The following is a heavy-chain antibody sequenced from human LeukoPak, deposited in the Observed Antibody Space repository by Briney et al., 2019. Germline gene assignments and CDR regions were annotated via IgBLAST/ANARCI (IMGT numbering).Heavy chain of an antibody. V-gene: IGHV3-43*02. D-gene: IGHD3-10*01. Sequence: GGPLRLSCAASGFTFDDYAVHWVRQAPGKGLEWVSLISGDGGSTYYADSVKGRFTISRDNSKNSLYLQMNSLRTEDTALYYCAKAVGLLWFGELEYWGQGTLVTVSS. CDR3: AKAVGLLWFGELEY. CDR1: GFTFDDYA. J-gene: IGHJ4*02. CDR2: ISGDGGST.